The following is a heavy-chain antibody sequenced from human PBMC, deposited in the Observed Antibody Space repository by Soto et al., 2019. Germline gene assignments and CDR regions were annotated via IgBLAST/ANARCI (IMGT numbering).Heavy chain of an antibody. D-gene: IGHD3-10*01. CDR3: ARDRISMVRGVPYYFDY. CDR1: GGTFSSYA. V-gene: IGHV1-69*13. Sequence: ASVKVSCKASGGTFSSYAISWVRQAPGQGLEWMGGIIPIFGTANYAQKFQGRVTITADESTSTAYMELSSLRSEDTAVYYCARDRISMVRGVPYYFDYWGQGTLVTVSS. CDR2: IIPIFGTA. J-gene: IGHJ4*02.